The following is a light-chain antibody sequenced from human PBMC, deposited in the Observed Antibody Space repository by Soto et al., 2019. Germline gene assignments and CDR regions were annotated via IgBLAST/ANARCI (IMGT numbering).Light chain of an antibody. CDR2: DAS. V-gene: IGKV1-33*01. J-gene: IGKJ3*01. Sequence: DIQMTQSPSSLSASVGHRVTITCQASQDFSNFLNWYQQKPGKAPKLLIYDASNLETGVPSRFSGGGSGTHFTFTISSLQPEDIATYYCQQYGNLPLTFGPGTKVDIK. CDR1: QDFSNF. CDR3: QQYGNLPLT.